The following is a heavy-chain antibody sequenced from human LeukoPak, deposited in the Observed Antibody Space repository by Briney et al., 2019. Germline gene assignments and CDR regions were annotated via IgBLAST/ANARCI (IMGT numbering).Heavy chain of an antibody. CDR2: LYDSGST. CDR3: ARHTRSGYSDYENAFDI. V-gene: IGHV4-39*01. D-gene: IGHD5-12*01. Sequence: SETLSLTCTVSGGSISSSGYNWDWIRQPPGKGLEWIGNLYDSGSTYYNPSLKSRVTISVDTSNNQFSLKLSSVTAADTAVYYCARHTRSGYSDYENAFDIWGQGTMVTVSS. CDR1: GGSISSSGYN. J-gene: IGHJ3*02.